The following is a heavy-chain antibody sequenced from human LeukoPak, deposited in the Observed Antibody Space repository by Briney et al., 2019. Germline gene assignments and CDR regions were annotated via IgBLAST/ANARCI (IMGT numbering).Heavy chain of an antibody. Sequence: GASLQISGEGAGSIFSGYWSGCGRQLRGKRLGGVGIIYPGDSDTRYSPSFQGQVTISADKSITTAYLQWSSLKASDTAMYYCVRLSGTGSNAFDIWGQGTMVTVSS. J-gene: IGHJ3*02. CDR1: GSIFSGYW. D-gene: IGHD6-19*01. CDR2: IYPGDSDT. V-gene: IGHV5-51*01. CDR3: VRLSGTGSNAFDI.